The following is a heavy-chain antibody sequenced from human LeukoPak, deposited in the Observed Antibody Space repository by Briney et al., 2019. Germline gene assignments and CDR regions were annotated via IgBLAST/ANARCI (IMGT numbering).Heavy chain of an antibody. V-gene: IGHV3-7*01. J-gene: IGHJ4*02. CDR2: MNIDGSER. CDR1: GFSFSNYW. D-gene: IGHD4-17*01. CDR3: ARDRDYAFDS. Sequence: GGSLRLSCAASGFSFSNYWMGWVRQAPGKRPEWVANMNIDGSERYYADSVKGRFTISRDNARNSVFLQMSGLRVEDTAVYYCARDRDYAFDSWGQGTLVTVSS.